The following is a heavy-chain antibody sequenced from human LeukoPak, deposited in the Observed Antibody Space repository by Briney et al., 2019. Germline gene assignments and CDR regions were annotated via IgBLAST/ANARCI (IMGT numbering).Heavy chain of an antibody. J-gene: IGHJ4*02. CDR1: GYTFTSYD. CDR3: ARGFGQLPPLGY. Sequence: GASVKVSCKASGYTFTSYDINWVRQATGQGPEWMGWMNPNSGNTGYAQKFQGRVTMTRNTSISTAYMELSSLRSEDTAVYYCARGFGQLPPLGYWGQGTLVTVSS. D-gene: IGHD2-2*01. CDR2: MNPNSGNT. V-gene: IGHV1-8*01.